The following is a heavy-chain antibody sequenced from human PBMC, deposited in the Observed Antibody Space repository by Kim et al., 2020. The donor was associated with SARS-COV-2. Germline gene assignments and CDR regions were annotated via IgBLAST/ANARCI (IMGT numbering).Heavy chain of an antibody. D-gene: IGHD3-9*01. J-gene: IGHJ3*02. CDR3: VRDGRLTAYSPWAFDT. V-gene: IGHV3-74*01. Sequence: ESVKGRFTISGDIAKNSLYMQMNSLTAEDTAVYYCVRDGRLTAYSPWAFDTWGQGTMVTVSS.